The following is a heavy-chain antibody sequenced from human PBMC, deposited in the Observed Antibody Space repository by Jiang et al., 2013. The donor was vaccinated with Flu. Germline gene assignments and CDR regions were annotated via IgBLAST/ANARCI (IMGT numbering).Heavy chain of an antibody. CDR1: GFTFSSYW. J-gene: IGHJ4*02. CDR3: ARRRAVAATGTLTFDY. CDR2: IEYDAAEK. V-gene: IGHV3-7*01. Sequence: GFTFSSYWMSWVRQVPGKGLEWVANIEYDAAEKYYVDSVKGRFTISRDNVKNSLYLQMNSLRAEDTAVYYCARRRAVAATGTLTFDYWGQGTLVTVSS. D-gene: IGHD6-13*01.